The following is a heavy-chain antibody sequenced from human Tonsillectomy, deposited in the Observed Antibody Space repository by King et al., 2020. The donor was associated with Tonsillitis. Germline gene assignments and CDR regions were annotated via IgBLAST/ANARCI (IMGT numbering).Heavy chain of an antibody. CDR2: IAASGSHT. Sequence: VQLVESGGGLVQPGGSLRLSCAASGFTFSNYAMSWVRQAPGKGLEWVSAIAASGSHTYYTDSVRGRFTISRDNSKNTLHLPMDSLKVEDTAVYYCAKEMGNTRPFDHWGQGALVTVSS. V-gene: IGHV3-23*04. J-gene: IGHJ4*02. D-gene: IGHD1-26*01. CDR3: AKEMGNTRPFDH. CDR1: GFTFSNYA.